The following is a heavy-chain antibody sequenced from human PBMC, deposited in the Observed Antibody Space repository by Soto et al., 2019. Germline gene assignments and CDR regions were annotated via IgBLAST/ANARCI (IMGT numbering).Heavy chain of an antibody. V-gene: IGHV3-21*01. CDR3: ARELRWYSRSSVHGRGGYSGYDYYYYYYYMDV. CDR2: IRSSIEYI. CDR1: GFTFGSYS. D-gene: IGHD5-12*01. J-gene: IGHJ6*03. Sequence: CGSLRVSCAASGFTFGSYSMNWVRQAPLKFLEWVSSIRSSIEYIYHADSLKVRFTISRDNSKNTVYLKMNSLRAEDTAVYYCARELRWYSRSSVHGRGGYSGYDYYYYYYYMDVWGKGTTVTVSS.